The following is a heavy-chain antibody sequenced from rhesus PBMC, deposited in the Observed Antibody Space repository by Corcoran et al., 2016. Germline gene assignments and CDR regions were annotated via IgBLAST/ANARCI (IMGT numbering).Heavy chain of an antibody. J-gene: IGHJ4*01. Sequence: EVQLVESGGGLVQPGGSLRLSCAASGFTFSDYYMYWVRQAPGKGLEWVGFLRSQAYGGTAEYAASVKGRFTISRDDSKSIAYLQMSSLKTEDTAVYYCTKDQYSFDYWGQGVLVTVSS. V-gene: IGHV3-184*01. CDR1: GFTFSDYY. D-gene: IGHD2-15*01. CDR3: TKDQYSFDY. CDR2: LRSQAYGGTA.